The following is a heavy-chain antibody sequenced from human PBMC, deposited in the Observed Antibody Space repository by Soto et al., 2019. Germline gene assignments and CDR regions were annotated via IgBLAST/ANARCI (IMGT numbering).Heavy chain of an antibody. Sequence: QVQLVESGGGVIQPGRSLRLTCAASGFSFSSFGKHRVRQAPGKGLEWVAVIWHDGRNKLYADFVKGRFTISRDNSKNTLYLQMNSLRAEDTAVYYCASRSPALDYWGQGTLVTVSS. D-gene: IGHD2-2*01. J-gene: IGHJ4*02. V-gene: IGHV3-33*01. CDR3: ASRSPALDY. CDR2: IWHDGRNK. CDR1: GFSFSSFG.